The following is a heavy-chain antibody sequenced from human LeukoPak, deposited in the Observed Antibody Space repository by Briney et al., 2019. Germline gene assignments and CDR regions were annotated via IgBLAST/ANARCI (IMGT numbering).Heavy chain of an antibody. CDR1: GFTFSSYE. CDR2: ISSGGSTI. CDR3: ARDMGALGAFNI. V-gene: IGHV3-48*03. Sequence: GGSLRLSCEVSGFTFSSYEMNWVRQAPGKGLEWVSYISSGGSTIYYADSVKGRFTISRDNAKSSLFLQMNSLRADDTAVYYCARDMGALGAFNIWGQGTMVTVSS. J-gene: IGHJ3*02. D-gene: IGHD3-10*01.